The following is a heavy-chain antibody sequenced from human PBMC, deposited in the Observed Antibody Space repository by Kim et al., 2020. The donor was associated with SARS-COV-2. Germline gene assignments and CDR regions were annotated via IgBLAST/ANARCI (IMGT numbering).Heavy chain of an antibody. CDR2: IIPIFGTA. Sequence: SVKVSCKASGGTFSSYAISWVRQAPGQGLEWMGGIIPIFGTANYAQKFQGRVTITADESTSTAYMELSSLRSEDTAVYYCASEDGALGGVMTDFGYYYGMDVWGQGTTVTVSS. D-gene: IGHD3-3*01. CDR3: ASEDGALGGVMTDFGYYYGMDV. CDR1: GGTFSSYA. V-gene: IGHV1-69*13. J-gene: IGHJ6*02.